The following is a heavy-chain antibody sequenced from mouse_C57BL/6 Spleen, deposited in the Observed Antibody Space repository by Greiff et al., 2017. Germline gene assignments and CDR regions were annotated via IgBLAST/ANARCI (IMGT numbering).Heavy chain of an antibody. Sequence: EVKLMESGGGLVQPGGSLSLSCAASGFTFTDYYMSWVRQPPGKALEWLGFIRNKANGYTTEYSASVKGRFTISRDNSQSILYLQMNALRAEDSATYYCARYDGYLYYFDYWGKGTTLTVSS. J-gene: IGHJ2*01. CDR1: GFTFTDYY. CDR2: IRNKANGYTT. CDR3: ARYDGYLYYFDY. D-gene: IGHD2-3*01. V-gene: IGHV7-3*01.